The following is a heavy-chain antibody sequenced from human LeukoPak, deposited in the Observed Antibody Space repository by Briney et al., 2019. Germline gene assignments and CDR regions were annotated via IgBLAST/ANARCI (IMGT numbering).Heavy chain of an antibody. V-gene: IGHV3-7*01. D-gene: IGHD3-22*01. CDR2: IKQDASDK. J-gene: IGHJ4*02. CDR3: ARDRGGYHYYFDY. CDR1: GFTFSNFW. Sequence: GGSLRLSCAASGFTFSNFWMSWVRQAPGKGLEWVANIKQDASDKYYVDSVKGRFTISRDNAKNSLYLQMNSLRAEDTAVYYCARDRGGYHYYFDYWGQGTLVTVSS.